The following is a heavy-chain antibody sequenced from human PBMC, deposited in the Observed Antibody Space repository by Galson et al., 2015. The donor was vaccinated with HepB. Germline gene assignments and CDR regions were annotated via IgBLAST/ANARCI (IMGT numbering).Heavy chain of an antibody. V-gene: IGHV3-33*01. Sequence: SLRLSCAASGFTFSSYGMHWVRQAPGKGLEWVAVIWYDGSNKYYADSVKGRFTISRDNSKNTLYLQMNSLRAEDTAVYYCARDGRAYRVPAAHIYMDVWGKGTTVTVSS. D-gene: IGHD2-2*01. CDR3: ARDGRAYRVPAAHIYMDV. CDR2: IWYDGSNK. CDR1: GFTFSSYG. J-gene: IGHJ6*03.